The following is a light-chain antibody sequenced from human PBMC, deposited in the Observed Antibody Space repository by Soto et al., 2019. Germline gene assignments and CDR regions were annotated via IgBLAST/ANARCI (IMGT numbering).Light chain of an antibody. CDR2: SAS. J-gene: IGKJ3*01. Sequence: SPHTLSVSPGDLSTLPRRSFQSVTYRQLAWYLQKPGQAPRLLIYSASSRAAGIPDRFIGSGSGTDFTLTISRLVQAEFGVYYCRKYADSPLYTFGHGSKVDIK. V-gene: IGKV3-20*01. CDR3: RKYADSPLYT. CDR1: QSVTYRQ.